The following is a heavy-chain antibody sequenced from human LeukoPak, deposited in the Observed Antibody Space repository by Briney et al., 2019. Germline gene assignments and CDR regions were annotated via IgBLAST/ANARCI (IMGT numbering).Heavy chain of an antibody. Sequence: SQTLSLTCTVSGGSISSGSYYWSWIRQPAGKGLEWIGRIYISGSGSTNYNPSLKSRVTMSVDTSKNQFSLKLSSVTAADTAVYYCAREGGYSGYSEDYWGQGTLVTVSS. CDR2: IYISGSGST. D-gene: IGHD5-12*01. CDR3: AREGGYSGYSEDY. J-gene: IGHJ4*02. V-gene: IGHV4-61*02. CDR1: GGSISSGSYY.